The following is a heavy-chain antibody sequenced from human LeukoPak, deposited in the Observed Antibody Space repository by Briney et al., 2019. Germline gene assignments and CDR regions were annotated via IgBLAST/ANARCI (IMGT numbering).Heavy chain of an antibody. CDR1: GGSISGYY. V-gene: IGHV4-4*07. CDR3: ARLITGTTTAFDI. Sequence: SETLSLTCTVSGGSISGYYWSWIRQPAGKGLEWIGRVYTSGSTHYDPSLKSRVTMSVDTSKNQFSLKLSSVTAADTAVYYCARLITGTTTAFDIWGQGTMVTVSS. J-gene: IGHJ3*02. CDR2: VYTSGST. D-gene: IGHD1-7*01.